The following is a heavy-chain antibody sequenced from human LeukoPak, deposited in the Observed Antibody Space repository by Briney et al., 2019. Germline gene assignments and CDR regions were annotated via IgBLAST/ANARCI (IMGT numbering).Heavy chain of an antibody. J-gene: IGHJ6*03. CDR2: IYHSGST. D-gene: IGHD3-10*01. V-gene: IGHV4-39*07. Sequence: SETLSLTCTVSGGSISSSTYYWGWIRQPPGKGLEWIGSIYHSGSTYYNPSLKSRVTISVDTSKNQFSLKLSSVTAADTAVYYCARGLRAGRYYYYYYMDVWGKGTTVTVSS. CDR3: ARGLRAGRYYYYYYMDV. CDR1: GGSISSSTYY.